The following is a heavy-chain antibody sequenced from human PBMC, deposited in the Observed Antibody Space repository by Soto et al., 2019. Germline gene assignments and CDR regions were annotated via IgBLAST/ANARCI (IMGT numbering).Heavy chain of an antibody. V-gene: IGHV4-34*01. CDR3: ARGRSRNSTTVTTYYFDY. D-gene: IGHD4-17*01. J-gene: IGHJ4*02. Sequence: SETLSLTCAVYGGSFSGYYWSWIRQPPGKGLEWIGEINHSGSTNYNPSLKSRVTISVDTPKNQFSLKLSSVTAADTAVYYCARGRSRNSTTVTTYYFDYWGQGTLVTVSS. CDR1: GGSFSGYY. CDR2: INHSGST.